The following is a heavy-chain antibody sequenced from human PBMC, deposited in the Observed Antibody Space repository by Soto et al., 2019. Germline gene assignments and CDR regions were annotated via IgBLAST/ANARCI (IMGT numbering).Heavy chain of an antibody. V-gene: IGHV3-23*01. CDR2: ISGSGGST. CDR1: GFTFSSYA. J-gene: IGHJ4*02. CDR3: ATGQKGSGSYNFDH. Sequence: GGSLRLSCAASGFTFSSYAMSWVRQAPGKGLEWVSAISGSGGSTYYADSVKGRFTISRDNSKNTLYLQMNSLRAEDTAVYYCATGQKGSGSYNFDHWGQGTLVTVSS. D-gene: IGHD3-10*01.